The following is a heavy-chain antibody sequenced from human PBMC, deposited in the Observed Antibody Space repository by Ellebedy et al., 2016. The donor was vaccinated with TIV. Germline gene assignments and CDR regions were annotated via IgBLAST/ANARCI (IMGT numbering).Heavy chain of an antibody. CDR2: IKSNTDGGAA. CDR1: GFTFSNAW. J-gene: IGHJ4*02. Sequence: GESLKIPCAASGFTFSNAWMNWVRQAPGKGLEWVGRIKSNTDGGAADYAAPVKGRFTISRDDSKNTLYLQMNSLKTEDTAVYFCTTVYRYNYDSVWGQGTLVTVSA. CDR3: TTVYRYNYDSV. V-gene: IGHV3-15*01. D-gene: IGHD5-18*01.